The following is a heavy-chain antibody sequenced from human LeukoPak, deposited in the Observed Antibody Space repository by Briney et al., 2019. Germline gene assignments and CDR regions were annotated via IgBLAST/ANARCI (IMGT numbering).Heavy chain of an antibody. D-gene: IGHD6-6*01. CDR3: AKDLEYSSSFFDY. Sequence: PGGSLRLSCAASGFTFSSYGMHWVRQAPGKGLEWVAVISYDGSNKYYADSVKGRFTIPRDNSKNTLYLQMNSLRAEDTAVYYCAKDLEYSSSFFDYWGQGTLVTVSS. CDR1: GFTFSSYG. CDR2: ISYDGSNK. V-gene: IGHV3-30*18. J-gene: IGHJ4*02.